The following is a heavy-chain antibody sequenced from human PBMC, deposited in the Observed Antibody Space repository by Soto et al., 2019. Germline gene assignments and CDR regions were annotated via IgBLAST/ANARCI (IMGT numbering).Heavy chain of an antibody. CDR2: ISGSGGST. D-gene: IGHD2-15*01. Sequence: PGGSLRLSCAASGFTFSSYAMSWVRQAPGKGLEWVSAISGSGGSTYYADSVKGRFTISRDNSKNTLYLQMNSLRAEDTAVYYCAKDWVDIVVVVAATHFDYWGQGTLVTVSS. J-gene: IGHJ4*02. CDR3: AKDWVDIVVVVAATHFDY. CDR1: GFTFSSYA. V-gene: IGHV3-23*01.